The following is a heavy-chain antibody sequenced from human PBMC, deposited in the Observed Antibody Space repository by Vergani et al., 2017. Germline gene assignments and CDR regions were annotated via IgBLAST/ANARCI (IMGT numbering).Heavy chain of an antibody. V-gene: IGHV3-9*01. CDR2: ISWNSGSI. CDR3: AKVNSLNYYGSGSGIFDY. D-gene: IGHD3-10*01. J-gene: IGHJ4*02. CDR1: EFTFDDYA. Sequence: EVQLLESGGGLVQPGRSLRLSCAASEFTFDDYAMHWVRQAPGKGLEWVSGISWNSGSIGYADSVKGRFTISRDDAKNSLYLQMNSLRAEDTALYYCAKVNSLNYYGSGSGIFDYWGQGTLVTVSS.